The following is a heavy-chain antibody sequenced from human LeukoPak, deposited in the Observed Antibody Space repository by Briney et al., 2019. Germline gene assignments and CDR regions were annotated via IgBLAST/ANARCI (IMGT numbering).Heavy chain of an antibody. D-gene: IGHD7-27*01. CDR2: ISHSGST. CDR3: ARRELGIYYFDY. V-gene: IGHV4-34*01. Sequence: PSETLSLTCAVYGGSFSGYYWSWIRQPPGKGLEWIGEISHSGSTNYNPSLKSRVTISVDTSKNQFSLKLSSVTAADTAVYYCARRELGIYYFDYWGQGTLVTVFS. J-gene: IGHJ4*02. CDR1: GGSFSGYY.